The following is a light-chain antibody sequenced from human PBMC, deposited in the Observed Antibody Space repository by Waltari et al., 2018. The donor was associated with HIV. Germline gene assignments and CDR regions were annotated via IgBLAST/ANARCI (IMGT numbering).Light chain of an antibody. J-gene: IGKJ4*01. CDR1: QNIYSY. V-gene: IGKV1-9*01. Sequence: DIQLTQSPSFLSASIGDRVTITCRASQNIYSYLVWYQQKPGRAPQVLIYATSTLQSGVPSRFSGSGSGTEFALTITNLQPDDFATYYCQQVNSYPLTFGGGTKVEIK. CDR2: ATS. CDR3: QQVNSYPLT.